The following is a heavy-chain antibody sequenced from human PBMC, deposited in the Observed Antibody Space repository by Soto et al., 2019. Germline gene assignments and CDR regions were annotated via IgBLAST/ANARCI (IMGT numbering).Heavy chain of an antibody. CDR3: ARKGVIFGVVRS. V-gene: IGHV4-61*01. CDR1: GGSVSSGSYY. CDR2: IYYSGST. J-gene: IGHJ4*02. D-gene: IGHD3-3*01. Sequence: SETLSLTCTVSGGSVSSGSYYWSWIRQPPGKGLEWIGYIYYSGSTNYNPSLKSRVTISVDTSKNQFSLKLSSVTAADTAVYYCARKGVIFGVVRSWGQGTLVTVSS.